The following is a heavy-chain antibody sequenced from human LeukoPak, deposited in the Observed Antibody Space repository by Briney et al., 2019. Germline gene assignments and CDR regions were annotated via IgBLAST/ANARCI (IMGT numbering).Heavy chain of an antibody. CDR3: AADYGSGSYRFDY. D-gene: IGHD3-10*01. Sequence: SETLSLTCVVSGGSISSGAYSWSWLRQPPGKGLEWIGYIYQSGTTTYNPSLKSRLTMSLDRSRNQFSLRLSSVTAADTAVYSCAADYGSGSYRFDYWGQGTLVTVSS. CDR1: GGSISSGAYS. CDR2: IYQSGTT. V-gene: IGHV4-30-2*01. J-gene: IGHJ4*02.